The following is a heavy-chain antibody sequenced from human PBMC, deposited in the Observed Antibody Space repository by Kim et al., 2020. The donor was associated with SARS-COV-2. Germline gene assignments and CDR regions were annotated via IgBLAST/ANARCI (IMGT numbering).Heavy chain of an antibody. J-gene: IGHJ6*01. CDR2: ISYDGSNK. Sequence: GGSLRLSCAASGFTFSSYGMHWVRQAPGKGLEWVAVISYDGSNKYYADSVKGRFTISRDNSKNTLYLQMNSLRAEDTAVYYCAKDLSEMTTVTNPTDYYG. CDR3: AKDLSEMTTVTNPTDYYG. D-gene: IGHD4-17*01. CDR1: GFTFSSYG. V-gene: IGHV3-30*18.